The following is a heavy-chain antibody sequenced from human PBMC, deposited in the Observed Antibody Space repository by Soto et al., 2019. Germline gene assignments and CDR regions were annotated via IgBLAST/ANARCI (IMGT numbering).Heavy chain of an antibody. Sequence: GASVKVSCKASGYTFTSYGISWVRQAPGQGLEWMGRISAYNGNTNYAQKLQGRVTMTTDTSTSTAYRELRSLRSDDTAVYYCARVVGALGHWFDPWGQGTLVTVS. CDR1: GYTFTSYG. CDR2: ISAYNGNT. V-gene: IGHV1-18*01. J-gene: IGHJ5*02. CDR3: ARVVGALGHWFDP. D-gene: IGHD1-26*01.